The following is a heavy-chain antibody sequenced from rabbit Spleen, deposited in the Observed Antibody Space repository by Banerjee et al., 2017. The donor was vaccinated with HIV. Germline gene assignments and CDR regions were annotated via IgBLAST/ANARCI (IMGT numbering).Heavy chain of an antibody. CDR1: GVSFSSTYD. D-gene: IGHD1-1*01. CDR2: IYTGNGKA. Sequence: QEQLVESGGGLVQPGASLTLTCTASGVSFSSTYDMCWVRQAPGKGLEWIACIYTGNGKAYYASWAKGRFTISKTSSTTVTLQVTSLTAADTATYFCARDLVAVIGWNFKLWGQGTLVTVS. V-gene: IGHV1S45*01. CDR3: ARDLVAVIGWNFKL. J-gene: IGHJ4*01.